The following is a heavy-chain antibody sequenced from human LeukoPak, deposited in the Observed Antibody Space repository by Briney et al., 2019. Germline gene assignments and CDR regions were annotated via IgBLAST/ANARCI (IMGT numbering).Heavy chain of an antibody. Sequence: GGSLRLSCAASGFIFNSYAMHWVRQAPGRGLEYVSAITSNGGSTFYANSVKGRFTISRDNSKNTLYLQMGSLRAEDMAVYYCAKEQFGGVIDYWGQGTLVTVSS. CDR1: GFIFNSYA. V-gene: IGHV3-64*01. J-gene: IGHJ4*02. CDR3: AKEQFGGVIDY. D-gene: IGHD3-16*02. CDR2: ITSNGGST.